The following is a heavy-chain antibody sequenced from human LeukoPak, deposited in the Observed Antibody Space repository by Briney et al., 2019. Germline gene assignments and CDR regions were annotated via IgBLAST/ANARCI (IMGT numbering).Heavy chain of an antibody. J-gene: IGHJ5*02. Sequence: SETLSLTCTVSSGSISTSNYYWGWIRQPPGKGLEWIGEINHSGSTNYNPSLKSRVTISVDTSKNQFSLKLSSVTAADTAVYYCAVYGSGPQGSQYNWFDPWGQGTLVTVSS. CDR2: INHSGST. V-gene: IGHV4-39*07. CDR1: SGSISTSNYY. D-gene: IGHD3-10*01. CDR3: AVYGSGPQGSQYNWFDP.